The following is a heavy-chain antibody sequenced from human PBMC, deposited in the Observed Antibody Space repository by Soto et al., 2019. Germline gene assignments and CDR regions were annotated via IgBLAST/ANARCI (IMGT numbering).Heavy chain of an antibody. J-gene: IGHJ6*02. CDR1: GFTFSSYA. CDR3: ATKMRRGGQYYYYGMYV. CDR2: ISGSGGST. V-gene: IGHV3-23*01. D-gene: IGHD3-10*01. Sequence: EVQLLQSGGGLGQPGGSLRLSCAASGFTFSSYAMSWVRQAPGKGLEWVSAISGSGGSTYYADSVKGRLTISRDNSKNTLYLQMNDLRAEDTAVYYCATKMRRGGQYYYYGMYVWGQGNTVTVSS.